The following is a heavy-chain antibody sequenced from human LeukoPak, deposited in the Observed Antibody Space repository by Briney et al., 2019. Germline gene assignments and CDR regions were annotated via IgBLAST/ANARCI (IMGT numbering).Heavy chain of an antibody. D-gene: IGHD5-18*01. CDR2: ISGSGTNT. CDR3: AKGDKPVIAMVKFDY. V-gene: IGHV3-23*01. Sequence: GGSLRLSCAASGFTFSSYAMNWVRQAPGKGLEWVSGISGSGTNTYYADSVKGRFTISRDNSKNTLYMQMNSLRAEDMAVYYCAKGDKPVIAMVKFDYWGQGTLVTVSS. J-gene: IGHJ4*02. CDR1: GFTFSSYA.